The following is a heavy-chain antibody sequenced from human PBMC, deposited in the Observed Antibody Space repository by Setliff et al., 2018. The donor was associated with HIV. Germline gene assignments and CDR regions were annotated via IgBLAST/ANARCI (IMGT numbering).Heavy chain of an antibody. J-gene: IGHJ3*02. CDR2: ISYGGIT. CDR3: ARVPRITTLRNAFDI. D-gene: IGHD3-3*01. V-gene: IGHV4-39*07. CDR1: GGSISSSHDF. Sequence: PSETLSLTCTVSGGSISSSHDFWNWIRQPPGKGLEWIGAISYGGITYYNPSLTSRVTISVDTSKNQFSLKVTSVTAADTAVYYCARVPRITTLRNAFDIWGQGTMVTVSS.